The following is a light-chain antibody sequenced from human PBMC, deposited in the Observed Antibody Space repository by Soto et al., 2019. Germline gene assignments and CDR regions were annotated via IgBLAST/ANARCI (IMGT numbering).Light chain of an antibody. J-gene: IGLJ3*02. CDR3: AAWDGSLSGRV. V-gene: IGLV1-47*01. CDR1: SSNIGTNS. CDR2: RNN. Sequence: QSVLAQPPSASGTPGQRVTISCSGSSSNIGTNSVYWYQQLPRTAPKLLVYRNNQRPSGVSDRFSVSKSGTSASLAISGLRSEDGADYYCAAWDGSLSGRVFGGGTQLTVL.